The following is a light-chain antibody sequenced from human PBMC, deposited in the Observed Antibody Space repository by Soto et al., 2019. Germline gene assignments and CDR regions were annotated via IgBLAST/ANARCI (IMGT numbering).Light chain of an antibody. CDR3: QHWNDYSWT. CDR2: KTS. CDR1: QSISIW. J-gene: IGKJ1*01. Sequence: DIHMTQSPSTLSASVGDRVTITCRASQSISIWLAWYQQKPGKAPNLLIYKTSSLETGDPSRFSGSGSGTEFTLTISSLQADDFATYYCQHWNDYSWTFGQGTKVEVK. V-gene: IGKV1-5*03.